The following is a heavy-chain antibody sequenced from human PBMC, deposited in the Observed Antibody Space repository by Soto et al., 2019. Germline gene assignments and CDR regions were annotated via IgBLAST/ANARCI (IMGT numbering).Heavy chain of an antibody. CDR3: ARESRSALGTVEH. D-gene: IGHD6-13*01. J-gene: IGHJ4*02. Sequence: ETLSLACTVSGGSISDYYWSGIRQPAGKGLECIGRIHASGNTNYNPSLKSRVTMSVDTSKNQFSLTLNSVTAADTAVYYCARESRSALGTVEHWGRGTLVTVSS. CDR2: IHASGNT. V-gene: IGHV4-4*07. CDR1: GGSISDYY.